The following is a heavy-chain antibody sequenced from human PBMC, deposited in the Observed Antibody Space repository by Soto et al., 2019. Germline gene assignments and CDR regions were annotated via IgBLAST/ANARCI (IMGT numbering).Heavy chain of an antibody. CDR2: IYRSGST. Sequence: QVQMQESGPGLVKPSETLSLTCTVSGDSVRNQYWSWIRRPPGRGLEWIGYIYRSGSTKVNPSLRSRLTISVATSKNQFSLKLSSVTAADTAVYYCARTLDYGHMDVWGKGTTVTVSS. V-gene: IGHV4-4*09. J-gene: IGHJ6*03. D-gene: IGHD3-16*01. CDR3: ARTLDYGHMDV. CDR1: GDSVRNQY.